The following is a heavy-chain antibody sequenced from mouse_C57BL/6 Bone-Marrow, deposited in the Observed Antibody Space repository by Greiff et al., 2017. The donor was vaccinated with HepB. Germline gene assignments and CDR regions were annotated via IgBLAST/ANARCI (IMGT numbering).Heavy chain of an antibody. CDR1: GYTFTSYG. D-gene: IGHD2-5*01. V-gene: IGHV1-81*01. Sequence: VQLQESGAELARPGASVTLSCKASGYTFTSYGISWVKQRTGQGLEWIGAIYPRSGNTYYNEKFKGKATLTADKSSSTAYMELRSLTSEDSAVYFCANPSYSNSLYYYAMDYWGQGTSVTVSS. CDR3: ANPSYSNSLYYYAMDY. CDR2: IYPRSGNT. J-gene: IGHJ4*01.